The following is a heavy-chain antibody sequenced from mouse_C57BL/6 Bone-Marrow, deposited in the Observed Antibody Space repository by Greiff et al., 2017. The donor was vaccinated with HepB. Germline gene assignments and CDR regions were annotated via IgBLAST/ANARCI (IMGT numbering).Heavy chain of an antibody. D-gene: IGHD1-1*01. CDR3: TTSHYYGSSYWWFAY. Sequence: EVQLQQSGAELVRPGASVKLSCTASGFNIKDDYMHWVKQRPEQGLEWIGWIDPENGDTEYASKFQGKATITADTSSNTAYLQLSSLTSEDTAVYYCTTSHYYGSSYWWFAYWGQGTLVTVSA. CDR1: GFNIKDDY. V-gene: IGHV14-4*01. CDR2: IDPENGDT. J-gene: IGHJ3*01.